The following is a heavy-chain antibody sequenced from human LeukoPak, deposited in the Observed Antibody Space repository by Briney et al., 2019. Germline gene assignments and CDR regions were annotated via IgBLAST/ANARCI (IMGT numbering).Heavy chain of an antibody. D-gene: IGHD6-13*01. J-gene: IGHJ4*02. CDR3: ARDRGWGEGQLVE. CDR1: GFTFSDSY. V-gene: IGHV3-11*05. CDR2: ISGSGSYT. Sequence: GGSLRLSCAASGFTFSDSYTSWVRQAPGKGLEWVSYISGSGSYTNYADSVKGRFTISRDNAKNSLYLQMNSLRAEDTAVYYCARDRGWGEGQLVEWGQGTLVTVSS.